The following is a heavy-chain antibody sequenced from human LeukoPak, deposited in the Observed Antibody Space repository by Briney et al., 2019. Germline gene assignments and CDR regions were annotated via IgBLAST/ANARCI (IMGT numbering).Heavy chain of an antibody. J-gene: IGHJ6*02. CDR1: GGSISSSNW. D-gene: IGHD3-10*01. Sequence: SETLSLTCAVSGGSISSSNWWSWVRQPPGKGLEWIGEIYHSGSTNYNPSLKSRVTISVDKSKNQFSLKLSSVTAADTAVYYCARDSASLRFGEFYYYGMDVWGQGTTVTVSS. CDR3: ARDSASLRFGEFYYYGMDV. V-gene: IGHV4-4*02. CDR2: IYHSGST.